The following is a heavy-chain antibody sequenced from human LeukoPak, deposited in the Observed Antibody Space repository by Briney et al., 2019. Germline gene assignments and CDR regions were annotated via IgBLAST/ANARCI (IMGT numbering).Heavy chain of an antibody. CDR3: ARVLGYYDSSGYLIYGWFDP. CDR2: IYYSGST. J-gene: IGHJ5*02. V-gene: IGHV4-59*01. CDR1: GGSLSSYY. Sequence: SETLSLTCTVSGGSLSSYYWSWIRQPPGKGLEWIGYIYYSGSTNYNPSFTSRVTISVDTSKNQFSLKLSSVPAADTAMYYCARVLGYYDSSGYLIYGWFDPWGQGTLVTVSS. D-gene: IGHD3-22*01.